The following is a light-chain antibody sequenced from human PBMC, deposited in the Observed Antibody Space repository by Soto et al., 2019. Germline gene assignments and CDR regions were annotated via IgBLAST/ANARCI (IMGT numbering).Light chain of an antibody. Sequence: EIVMTQSPATLSVSPGERATLSCRASQTVNSNLVWYQQKPGQAPRLLIYGASTRATGLPARFSGSGSGTKVTLTISRLQSEDFAGYYRPPHNNLPLTFGGGNKGEIK. CDR2: GAS. CDR3: PPHNNLPLT. CDR1: QTVNSN. V-gene: IGKV3-15*01. J-gene: IGKJ4*01.